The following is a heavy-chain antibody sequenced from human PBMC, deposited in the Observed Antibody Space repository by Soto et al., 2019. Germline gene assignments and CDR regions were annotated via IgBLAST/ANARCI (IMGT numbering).Heavy chain of an antibody. V-gene: IGHV3-48*02. CDR3: ARDSRYKDF. D-gene: IGHD1-1*01. Sequence: EVQLVESGGGLVQPGGSLRLSCAASGFTFDTYGMHWVRQAPGKGLEWLSYIGSSSFSIYYADSVRGRFTISRDNAKNSLYLQMNSLRDEDTAVYYCARDSRYKDFWGQGTLVTVSS. CDR1: GFTFDTYG. J-gene: IGHJ4*02. CDR2: IGSSSFSI.